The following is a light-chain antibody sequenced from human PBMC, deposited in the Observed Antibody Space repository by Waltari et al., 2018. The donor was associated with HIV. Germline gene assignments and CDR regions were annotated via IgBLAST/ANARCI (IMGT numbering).Light chain of an antibody. Sequence: QSALTQPASVSGSPGQSIAIPCTGTSSNVGNYNLVSWYQHHPGKSPRLLIYEVSQRPSGISNRFSGSKSGNTASLIISGLQAEDEADYYCSSYAGGHSWVFGGGTKLTVL. CDR3: SSYAGGHSWV. J-gene: IGLJ3*02. V-gene: IGLV2-23*02. CDR1: SSNVGNYNL. CDR2: EVS.